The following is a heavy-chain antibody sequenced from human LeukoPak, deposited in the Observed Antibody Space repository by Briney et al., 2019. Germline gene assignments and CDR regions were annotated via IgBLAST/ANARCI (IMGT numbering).Heavy chain of an antibody. Sequence: GASVKVSCKASGYTFTGYYMHWVRPAPGQGLEWMGWINPNSGGTNYAQKFQGRVTMTRDTSISTAYMELSRLRSDDTAVYYCASGYCSSTSCYDWFDPWGQGTLVTVSS. CDR1: GYTFTGYY. CDR2: INPNSGGT. CDR3: ASGYCSSTSCYDWFDP. J-gene: IGHJ5*02. D-gene: IGHD2-2*01. V-gene: IGHV1-2*02.